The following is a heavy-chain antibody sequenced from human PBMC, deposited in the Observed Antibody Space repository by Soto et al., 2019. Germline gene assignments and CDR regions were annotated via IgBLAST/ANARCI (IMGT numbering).Heavy chain of an antibody. V-gene: IGHV3-23*01. CDR2: ITSVGGST. Sequence: GGSLRLSCAASGFTFSSSAMTWVRQAPGEGLEWVSSITSVGGSTFYADSVKGRFTITRDNSKNTLYLQMNGLRAEDTAVYYCAKQGPGYWGQGTLVTVSS. J-gene: IGHJ4*02. CDR3: AKQGPGY. CDR1: GFTFSSSA.